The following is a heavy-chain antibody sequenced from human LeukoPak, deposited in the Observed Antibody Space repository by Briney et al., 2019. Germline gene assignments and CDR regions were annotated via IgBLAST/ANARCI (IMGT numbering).Heavy chain of an antibody. CDR2: ISSSSSTI. D-gene: IGHD6-19*01. CDR3: ARVSDESPYSSGYGY. V-gene: IGHV3-48*04. J-gene: IGHJ4*02. Sequence: GGSLRLSCAASGFTFSSYWMSWVRQAPGKGLEWVSYISSSSSTIYYADSVKGRFTISRDNAKNSLYLQMNSLRAEDTAVYYCARVSDESPYSSGYGYWGQGTLVTVSS. CDR1: GFTFSSYW.